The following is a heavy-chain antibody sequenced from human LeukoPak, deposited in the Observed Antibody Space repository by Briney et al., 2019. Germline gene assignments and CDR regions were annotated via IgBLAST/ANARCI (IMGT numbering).Heavy chain of an antibody. J-gene: IGHJ3*02. CDR2: IIPILGIA. D-gene: IGHD1-26*01. CDR3: ARDRGGGSYVNAFDI. V-gene: IGHV1-69*04. CDR1: GYTFTSYA. Sequence: SVKVSCKASGYTFTSYAISWVRQAPGQGLEWMGRIIPILGIANYAQKFQGRVTITADKSTSTAYMELSSLRSEDTAVYYCARDRGGGSYVNAFDIWGQGTMVTVSS.